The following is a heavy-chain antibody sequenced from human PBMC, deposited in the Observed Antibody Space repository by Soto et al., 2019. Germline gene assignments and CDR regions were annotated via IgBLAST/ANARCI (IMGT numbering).Heavy chain of an antibody. CDR2: MNPNSVNT. CDR1: GYTFTSYA. D-gene: IGHD4-4*01. CDR3: ASWFYSYYYYGMDV. J-gene: IGHJ6*02. Sequence: ASVKVSCKASGYTFTSYAMNWVRQAPGQGLEWMGWMNPNSVNTGYAQKFQGRFTMSWNTFISTAYMELSSLRSEDTAVYYCASWFYSYYYYGMDVWGQGTTVTVSS. V-gene: IGHV1-8*02.